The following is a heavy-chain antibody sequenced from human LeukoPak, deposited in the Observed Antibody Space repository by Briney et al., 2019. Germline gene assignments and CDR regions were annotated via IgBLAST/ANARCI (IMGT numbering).Heavy chain of an antibody. Sequence: VSLRLSCAASGFTFSKYWMSWVRQAPGKGLEWVAHINKDGSEIYYVDSVKGRFTISRDNAKSSLSLQMNSLRVEDTAVYYCARDKVTYWGQGILVTVSS. CDR3: ARDKVTY. J-gene: IGHJ4*02. V-gene: IGHV3-7*01. CDR2: INKDGSEI. CDR1: GFTFSKYW.